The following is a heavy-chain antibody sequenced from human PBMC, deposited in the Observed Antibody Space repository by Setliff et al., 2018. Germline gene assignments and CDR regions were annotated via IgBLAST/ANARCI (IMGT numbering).Heavy chain of an antibody. J-gene: IGHJ4*02. CDR2: IKEDGSEK. CDR3: ARTCSGSGCYAGLES. D-gene: IGHD2-15*01. V-gene: IGHV3-7*01. Sequence: PGGSLRLSCAASGFPFRTYWMNWVRQAPGKGLEWVANIKEDGSEKWHVDSVKGRFTISRDNSKNTLYLQMNSLRPEDTAVYYCARTCSGSGCYAGLESWGQGTPVTVSS. CDR1: GFPFRTYW.